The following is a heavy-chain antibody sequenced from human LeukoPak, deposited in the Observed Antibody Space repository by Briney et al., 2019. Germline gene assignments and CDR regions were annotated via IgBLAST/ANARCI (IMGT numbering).Heavy chain of an antibody. Sequence: TSETLSLTCTVSGGSISSYYWNWIRQPPGKGLEWIGYIYYSGSTNYNPSLKSRVTISVDTSKNQFSLKLSSVTAADTAVYYCARELWFGELFYAFDIWGQGTMVTVSS. V-gene: IGHV4-59*01. J-gene: IGHJ3*02. D-gene: IGHD3-10*01. CDR3: ARELWFGELFYAFDI. CDR2: IYYSGST. CDR1: GGSISSYY.